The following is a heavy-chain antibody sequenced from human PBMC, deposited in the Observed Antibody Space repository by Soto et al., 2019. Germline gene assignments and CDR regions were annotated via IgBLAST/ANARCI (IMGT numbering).Heavy chain of an antibody. D-gene: IGHD6-13*01. V-gene: IGHV4-59*01. CDR2: IYYSGST. CDR1: GGSISSYY. J-gene: IGHJ6*02. Sequence: SETLSLTCTVSGGSISSYYWSWIWQPPGKGLEWIGYIYYSGSTNYNPSLKSRVTISVDTSKNQFSLKLSSVTAADTAVYYCARERAAAGIKYYGMDVWGQGTTVTVSS. CDR3: ARERAAAGIKYYGMDV.